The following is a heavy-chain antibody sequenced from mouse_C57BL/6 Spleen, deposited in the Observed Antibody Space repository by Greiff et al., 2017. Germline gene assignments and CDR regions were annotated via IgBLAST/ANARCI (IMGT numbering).Heavy chain of an antibody. Sequence: VQLQQSGAELVKPGASVKLSCKASGYTFTSYWMHWVKQRPGQGLEWIGMIHPNSGSTNYNEKFKSKATLTVDKSSSTAYMQLSSLTSEDSAVYYCARGYYGSSYWYFDVWGTGTTVTVSS. J-gene: IGHJ1*03. V-gene: IGHV1-64*01. CDR1: GYTFTSYW. CDR3: ARGYYGSSYWYFDV. CDR2: IHPNSGST. D-gene: IGHD1-1*01.